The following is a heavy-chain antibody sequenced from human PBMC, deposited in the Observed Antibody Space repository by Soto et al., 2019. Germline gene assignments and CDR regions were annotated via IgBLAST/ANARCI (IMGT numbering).Heavy chain of an antibody. CDR2: IYYTGST. V-gene: IGHV4-59*01. J-gene: IGHJ5*02. Sequence: QVQLQESGPGLVKPSETLSLTCTVSGGSISTYYWSWIRQPPGKGLEWIGYIYYTGSTNYNPSLKSRVTKSVDTSKNQFSLKLSSVTAADTAVYYCARASGCSGDSCAFDPWGQGSLVTVSS. CDR1: GGSISTYY. CDR3: ARASGCSGDSCAFDP. D-gene: IGHD2-15*01.